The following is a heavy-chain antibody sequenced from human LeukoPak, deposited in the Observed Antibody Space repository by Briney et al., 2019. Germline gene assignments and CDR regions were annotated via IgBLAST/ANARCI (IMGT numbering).Heavy chain of an antibody. D-gene: IGHD3-22*01. CDR2: INDSGST. Sequence: LETLSLTRAVSGESFSGYYWSGIRQPPGKGLEWIGEINDSGSTNYNPSLKSRVTISVDTSKNQFSLKLSSVTAADTAVYYCARVSSGYYDLLDYWGQGTRVTVSS. V-gene: IGHV4-34*01. CDR1: GESFSGYY. CDR3: ARVSSGYYDLLDY. J-gene: IGHJ4*02.